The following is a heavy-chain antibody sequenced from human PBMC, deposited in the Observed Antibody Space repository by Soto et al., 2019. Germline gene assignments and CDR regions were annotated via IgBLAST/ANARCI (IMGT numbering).Heavy chain of an antibody. V-gene: IGHV4-34*01. CDR2: INHSGST. CDR1: GGSFSGYY. D-gene: IGHD4-4*01. J-gene: IGHJ3*02. CDR3: ARGGDTRVSWSTVPTDDAFDI. Sequence: SETLSLTCAVYGGSFSGYYWSWIRQPPGKGLEWIGEINHSGSTNYNPSLKSRVTISVDTSKNQFSLKLSSVTAADTAVYYCARGGDTRVSWSTVPTDDAFDIWGQGTMVTVSS.